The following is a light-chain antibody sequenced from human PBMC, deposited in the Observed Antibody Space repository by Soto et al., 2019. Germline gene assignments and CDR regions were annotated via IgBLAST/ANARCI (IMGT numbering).Light chain of an antibody. J-gene: IGKJ3*01. CDR3: QQRSNWPRFT. Sequence: EIVLTQSPATLSLSPGERATLSCRASQSVSSYLAWYQQKPGQAPRLLIYDASNRATGIPARFSGSGSGTDFTHTISRLEPEDFAVYYCQQRSNWPRFTFGPGTKVDIK. CDR2: DAS. CDR1: QSVSSY. V-gene: IGKV3-11*01.